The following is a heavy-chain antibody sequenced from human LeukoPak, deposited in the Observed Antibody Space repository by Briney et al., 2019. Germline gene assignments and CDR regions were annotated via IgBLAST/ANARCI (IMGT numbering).Heavy chain of an antibody. Sequence: ASVKVSCKTFGYTFSTSSIYWVRQAPEQRPEWMGWINVGNGNTRYSEKLQGRVTISRDTSATSSYMELSNLRSEDTAVHFCVGGSLGYWGQGTLVTVSP. CDR3: VGGSLGY. CDR2: INVGNGNT. CDR1: GYTFSTSS. V-gene: IGHV1-3*01. J-gene: IGHJ4*02.